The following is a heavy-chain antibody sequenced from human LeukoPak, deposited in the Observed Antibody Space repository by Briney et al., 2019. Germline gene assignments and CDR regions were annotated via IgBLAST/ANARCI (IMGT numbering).Heavy chain of an antibody. D-gene: IGHD1-1*01. Sequence: SGPTLVNPTQTLTLTCTFSGFSLSTSGVGVGWIRQPPGKALEWLALIYWDDDNRYSPSLKSRLTITKDTSKNQVVLTVTNMDPVDTATYYCAHRLVTNWAFDYWGQGTLATVSS. V-gene: IGHV2-5*02. CDR2: IYWDDDN. CDR3: AHRLVTNWAFDY. CDR1: GFSLSTSGVG. J-gene: IGHJ4*02.